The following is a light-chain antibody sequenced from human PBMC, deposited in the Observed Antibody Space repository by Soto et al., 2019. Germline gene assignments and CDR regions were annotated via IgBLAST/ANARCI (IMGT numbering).Light chain of an antibody. Sequence: EVVLTQSPATLSLSPGERATLSCRARQSVRSYLAWYQQKPGQTPRLLIYDAFNRATGIPARFSGSGSGTDFTLTISSLEPEDFAVYYCQQRGNWPQTFGPGTKVDIK. CDR1: QSVRSY. V-gene: IGKV3-11*01. CDR3: QQRGNWPQT. CDR2: DAF. J-gene: IGKJ3*01.